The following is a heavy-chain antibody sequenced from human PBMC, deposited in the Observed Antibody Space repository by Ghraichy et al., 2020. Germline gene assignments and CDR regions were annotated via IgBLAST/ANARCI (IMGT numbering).Heavy chain of an antibody. V-gene: IGHV4-31*03. CDR2: IYYSGST. J-gene: IGHJ6*02. CDR1: GGSISSGGYY. CDR3: ARVKPVHPLGDV. D-gene: IGHD7-27*01. Sequence: SETLSLTCTVSGGSISSGGYYWSWIRQHPGKGLEWIGYIYYSGSTYYNPSLKSRVTISVDTSKNRFSLKLSSVTAADTAVYYCARVKPVHPLGDVWGQGTTVTVSS.